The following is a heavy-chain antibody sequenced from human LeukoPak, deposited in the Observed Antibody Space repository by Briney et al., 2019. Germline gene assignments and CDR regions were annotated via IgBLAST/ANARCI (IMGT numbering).Heavy chain of an antibody. Sequence: SETLSLTCAVYGEPFSDYFWTSIRQPPGKGLEWIGDINHSGSTNYNPSLKSRVTISLDTSKNQFSLKLTSVTAADTAVYYCARGFTLEWSPLTWFDPWGQGTLVTVSS. D-gene: IGHD3-3*01. CDR2: INHSGST. CDR3: ARGFTLEWSPLTWFDP. CDR1: GEPFSDYF. J-gene: IGHJ5*02. V-gene: IGHV4-34*01.